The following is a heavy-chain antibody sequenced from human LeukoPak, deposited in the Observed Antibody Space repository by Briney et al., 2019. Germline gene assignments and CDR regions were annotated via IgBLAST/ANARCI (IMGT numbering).Heavy chain of an antibody. V-gene: IGHV3-30*02. Sequence: GGSLRLSCAASGFTFSSYGMHWVRQAPGKGLEWVAFIRYDGSNKYCADSVKGRFTISRDNSKNTLYLQMNSLRAEDTAVYYCAKDYSSGYYYFDYWGQGTLVTVSS. CDR2: IRYDGSNK. CDR3: AKDYSSGYYYFDY. J-gene: IGHJ4*02. CDR1: GFTFSSYG. D-gene: IGHD3-22*01.